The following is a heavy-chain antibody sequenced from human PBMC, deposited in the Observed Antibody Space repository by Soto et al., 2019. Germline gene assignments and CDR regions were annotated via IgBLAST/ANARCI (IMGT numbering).Heavy chain of an antibody. CDR2: IWYDGSNK. D-gene: IGHD3-10*01. V-gene: IGHV3-33*01. CDR3: ARDGPTPYYYGSGTALDD. J-gene: IGHJ4*02. CDR1: GFTFSSYG. Sequence: QVQLVESGGGVVQPGRSLRLSCAASGFTFSSYGMHWVRQAPGKGLEWVAVIWYDGSNKYYADSVKGRFTISRDNSKNTLYLQMNSLRAEDTAVYYCARDGPTPYYYGSGTALDDWGQGTLVTVSS.